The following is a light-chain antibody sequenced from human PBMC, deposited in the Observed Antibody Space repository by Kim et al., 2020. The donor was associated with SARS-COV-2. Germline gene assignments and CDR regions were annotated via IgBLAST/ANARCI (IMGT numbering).Light chain of an antibody. CDR2: GKN. J-gene: IGLJ3*02. CDR1: SLTTYY. V-gene: IGLV3-19*01. CDR3: NSRDSSGNHLV. Sequence: LRQTVRITGQGDSLTTYYASWYQQNPGQAPVLVMYGKNNRPLGIPDRFSGSSSGNTASLTITGAQAEDEGDYYCNSRDSSGNHLVFGGGTQLTVL.